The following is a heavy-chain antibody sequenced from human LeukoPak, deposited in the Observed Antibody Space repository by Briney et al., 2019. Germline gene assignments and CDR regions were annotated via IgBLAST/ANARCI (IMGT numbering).Heavy chain of an antibody. CDR2: IIPILGIA. Sequence: ASVKVSCMASGGIFSSYAISWVRQAPGQGLEWMGRIIPILGIANYAQKFQGRVTITADKSTSTAYMDLSSLRSEDTAVYYCARDLPPYYFDYWGQGTLVTVSS. J-gene: IGHJ4*02. CDR3: ARDLPPYYFDY. V-gene: IGHV1-69*04. CDR1: GGIFSSYA.